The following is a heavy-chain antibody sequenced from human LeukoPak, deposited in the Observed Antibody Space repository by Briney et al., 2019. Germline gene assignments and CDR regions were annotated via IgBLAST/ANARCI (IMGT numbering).Heavy chain of an antibody. J-gene: IGHJ6*03. D-gene: IGHD2/OR15-2a*01. CDR3: ARSRSFRPYMDV. CDR2: IYYSGST. CDR1: GGSISSSSYY. Sequence: SETLSLTCTVSGGSISSSSYYWGWIRQPPGKGLEWIGSIYYSGSTYYNPSLKSRVTISVDTSKNQFSLKLSSVTAADTAVYYCARSRSFRPYMDVWGKGTTVTVSS. V-gene: IGHV4-39*07.